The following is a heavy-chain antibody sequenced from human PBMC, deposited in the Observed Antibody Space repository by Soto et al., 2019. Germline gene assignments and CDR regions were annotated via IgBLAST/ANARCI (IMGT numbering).Heavy chain of an antibody. CDR3: ARDFWDYYDSSGYYFPGWY. J-gene: IGHJ4*02. V-gene: IGHV1-46*01. D-gene: IGHD3-22*01. CDR1: GYTFTSYY. CDR2: INPSGGST. Sequence: QVQLVQSGAEVKKPGASVKVSCKASGYTFTSYYMHWVRQAPGQGLEWMGIINPSGGSTSYAQKFQGRVTMTRDTSTSTVYMELSSLRSEDTAVYYCARDFWDYYDSSGYYFPGWYWGQGTLVTVSS.